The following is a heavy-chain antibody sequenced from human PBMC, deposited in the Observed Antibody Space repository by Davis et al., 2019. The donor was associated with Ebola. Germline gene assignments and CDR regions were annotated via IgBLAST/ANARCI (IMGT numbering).Heavy chain of an antibody. V-gene: IGHV1-69*13. CDR2: IIPIFGTA. D-gene: IGHD2-2*01. CDR1: GYTFNSYY. CDR3: ARVLGYCSSTSCLTGYYYYMDV. Sequence: SVKVSCKASGYTFNSYYIHWVRQAPGQGLEWMGGIIPIFGTANYAQKFQGRVTITADESTSTAYMELSSLRSEDTAVYYCARVLGYCSSTSCLTGYYYYMDVWGKGTTVTVSS. J-gene: IGHJ6*03.